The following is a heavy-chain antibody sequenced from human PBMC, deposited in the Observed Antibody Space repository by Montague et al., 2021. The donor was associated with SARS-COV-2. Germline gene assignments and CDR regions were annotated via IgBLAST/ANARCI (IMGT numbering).Heavy chain of an antibody. CDR3: ARSPRGGVGY. Sequence: TLSLTCTVSGGSISYGSYCWTWLRPPAGKGLESVGSIHSSGSNNYNPSLKSRVAISIDTTKYLFSLQLSSAAAAASAVYYCARSPRGGVGYSGQGTLVTVSS. V-gene: IGHV4-61*02. CDR2: IHSSGSN. CDR1: GGSISYGSYC. J-gene: IGHJ4*02. D-gene: IGHD2-21*01.